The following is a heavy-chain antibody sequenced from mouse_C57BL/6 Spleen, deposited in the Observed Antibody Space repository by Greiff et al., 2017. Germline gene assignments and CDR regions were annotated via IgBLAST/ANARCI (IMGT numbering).Heavy chain of an antibody. D-gene: IGHD1-1*01. CDR2: IYPGDGDT. V-gene: IGHV1-82*01. J-gene: IGHJ1*03. CDR3: ARTGLITTDWYFDV. CDR1: GYAFSSSW. Sequence: VQLQQSGPELVKPGASVKISCKASGYAFSSSWMNWVKQRPGKGLEWIGRIYPGDGDTNYNGKFKGKATLTADKSSSTAYMQLSSLTSEDSAVYFCARTGLITTDWYFDVWGTGTTVTVSS.